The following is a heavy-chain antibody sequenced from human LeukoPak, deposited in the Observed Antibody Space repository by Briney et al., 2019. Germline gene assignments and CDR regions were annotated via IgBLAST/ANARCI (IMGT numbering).Heavy chain of an antibody. J-gene: IGHJ6*03. D-gene: IGHD1-26*01. CDR2: IIPIFGTA. CDR1: GGTLSSHA. CDR3: ARSVSGSYSDYYYYMDV. Sequence: SVKVSCKASGGTLSSHAISWVRQAPGQGLEWMGGIIPIFGTANYAQKFQGRVTITADESTSTAYMELSSLRSEDTAVYYCARSVSGSYSDYYYYMDVWGKGTTVTVSS. V-gene: IGHV1-69*13.